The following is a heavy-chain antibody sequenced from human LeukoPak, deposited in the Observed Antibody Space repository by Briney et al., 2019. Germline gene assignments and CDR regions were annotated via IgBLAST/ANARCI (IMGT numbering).Heavy chain of an antibody. J-gene: IGHJ4*02. CDR3: ARVGDWEYSFHY. CDR2: IYNSGST. V-gene: IGHV4-61*01. D-gene: IGHD2-21*02. Sequence: SETLSLTCSVSGVSISSSNSYWSWIRQPPGKGLEWIGYIYNSGSTNYNPSLKSRVTISVDTSKNQFSLKLSSVTAADTAVYYCARVGDWEYSFHYWGQGTLVTVSS. CDR1: GVSISSSNSY.